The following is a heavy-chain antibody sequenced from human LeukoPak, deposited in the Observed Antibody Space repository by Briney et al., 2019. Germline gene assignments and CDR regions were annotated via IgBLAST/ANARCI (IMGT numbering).Heavy chain of an antibody. CDR2: INGNGGTT. CDR1: GFTFYDYG. D-gene: IGHD3-16*02. J-gene: IGHJ4*02. CDR3: ARAIYVWGSYRPWDY. Sequence: PGGSLRLSCAASGFTFYDYGMSWVRQAPGKGLEWVSGINGNGGTTGYVDSVKGRFTISRDNAKNCLYLQMNSLRDEDTALYYCARAIYVWGSYRPWDYWGQGTLVTVSS. V-gene: IGHV3-20*04.